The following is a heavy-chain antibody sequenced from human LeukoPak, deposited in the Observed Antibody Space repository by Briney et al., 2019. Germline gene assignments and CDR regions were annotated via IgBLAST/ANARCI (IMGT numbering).Heavy chain of an antibody. D-gene: IGHD5-12*01. V-gene: IGHV3-23*01. Sequence: GGSLRLSCAASGFTFSSYALSWVRHAPGKGLDGVSAISGSGISTYYADSVKGRFTISRDNSKNTLYLQMNSLRAEDTAVYYCAKRPGYSGDSGYYFDYWGQGTLVTVSS. CDR2: ISGSGIST. CDR3: AKRPGYSGDSGYYFDY. CDR1: GFTFSSYA. J-gene: IGHJ4*02.